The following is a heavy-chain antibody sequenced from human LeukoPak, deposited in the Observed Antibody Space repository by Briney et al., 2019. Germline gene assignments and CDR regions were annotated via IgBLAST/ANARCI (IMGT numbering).Heavy chain of an antibody. CDR3: ARDNLYYYDSRIRAFDI. J-gene: IGHJ3*02. D-gene: IGHD3-22*01. CDR2: IYYSGST. Sequence: SENLSLTCTVSGGSISSGDYYWSWIRQPPGKGLEWIGYIYYSGSTYYNPSLKSRVTISVDTSKNQFSLKLSSVTAADTAVYYCARDNLYYYDSRIRAFDIWGQGTMVTVSS. V-gene: IGHV4-30-4*01. CDR1: GGSISSGDYY.